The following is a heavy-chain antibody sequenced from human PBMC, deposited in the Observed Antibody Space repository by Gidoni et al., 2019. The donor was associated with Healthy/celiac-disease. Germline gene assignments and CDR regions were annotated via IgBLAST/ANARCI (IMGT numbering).Heavy chain of an antibody. J-gene: IGHJ6*02. CDR3: AREPAEAYPHYYYGMDV. CDR2: IIPIFGTA. CDR1: GGTFSSYA. V-gene: IGHV1-69*01. Sequence: QVQLVQSGAEVKKPGSSVKVSCKASGGTFSSYAISWVRQAPGQGLEWMGGIIPIFGTANYAQKFQGRVTITADESTSTAYMELSSLRSEDTAVYYCAREPAEAYPHYYYGMDVWGQGTTVTVS.